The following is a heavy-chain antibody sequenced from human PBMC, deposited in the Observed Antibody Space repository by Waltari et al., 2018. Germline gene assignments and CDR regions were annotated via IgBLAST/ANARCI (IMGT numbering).Heavy chain of an antibody. CDR1: GFTFSSYW. D-gene: IGHD3-3*01. J-gene: IGHJ4*02. Sequence: EVQLVESGGGLVQPGGSLRLSCAASGFTFSSYWMHWVRQAPGKGLVWCARINSDGSSTSYADSVKGRFTISRDNAKNTLYLQMNSLRAEDTAVYYCARGYDFWSGYLPLDYWGQGTLVTVSS. V-gene: IGHV3-74*01. CDR3: ARGYDFWSGYLPLDY. CDR2: INSDGSST.